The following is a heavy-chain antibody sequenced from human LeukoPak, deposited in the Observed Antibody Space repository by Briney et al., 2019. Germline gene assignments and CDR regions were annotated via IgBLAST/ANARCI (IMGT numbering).Heavy chain of an antibody. CDR2: IRSKAYGGTT. D-gene: IGHD6-13*01. J-gene: IGHJ3*02. CDR3: TRGRKAAAGSGAFDI. V-gene: IGHV3-49*04. CDR1: GFTFSQYW. Sequence: PGGSLRLSCAASGFTFSQYWMSWVRQAPGKGLEWVGFIRSKAYGGTTEYAASVKGRFTISRDDSKSIAYLQMNSLKTEDTAVYYCTRGRKAAAGSGAFDIWGQGTMVTVSS.